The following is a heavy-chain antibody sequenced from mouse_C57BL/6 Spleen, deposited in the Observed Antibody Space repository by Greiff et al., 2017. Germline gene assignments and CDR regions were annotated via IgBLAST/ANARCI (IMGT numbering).Heavy chain of an antibody. V-gene: IGHV1-54*01. CDR1: GYAFTNYL. D-gene: IGHD3-2*02. J-gene: IGHJ2*01. CDR3: ARGGGSGYDY. CDR2: INPGSGGT. Sequence: VQLQQSGAELVRPGTSMKVSCKASGYAFTNYLIEWVKQRPGQGLEWIGVINPGSGGTNYNEKFKGKATLTANKSSSTAYMQLSSLTSEDSAVYFYARGGGSGYDYWGQGTTLTVSS.